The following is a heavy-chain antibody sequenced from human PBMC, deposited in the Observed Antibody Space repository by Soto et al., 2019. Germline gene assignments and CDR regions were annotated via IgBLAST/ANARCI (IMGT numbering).Heavy chain of an antibody. V-gene: IGHV3-73*01. CDR1: GFTFSGSA. D-gene: IGHD3-16*02. Sequence: GGSLRLSCAASGFTFSGSAMHWVRQASGKGLEWVGRIRSKANSYATAYAASVKGRFTISRDDSKNTAYLQMNSLKTEDTAVYYCTRRSRLGELSYFDYWGQGTLVTVSS. CDR2: IRSKANSYAT. CDR3: TRRSRLGELSYFDY. J-gene: IGHJ4*02.